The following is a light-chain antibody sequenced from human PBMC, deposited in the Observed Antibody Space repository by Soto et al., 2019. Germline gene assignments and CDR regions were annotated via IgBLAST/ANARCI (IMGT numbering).Light chain of an antibody. Sequence: EIVMTQSPATLSVSPGERATLSCRASQSVSGNLAWYQQKPGQAPRLLIYAASTRATGIPARFSGSGSGTEFTLTISSLQSEDFAVYYCQQYNNWLTWTFGQGTKVEIK. CDR3: QQYNNWLTWT. V-gene: IGKV3-15*01. CDR2: AAS. J-gene: IGKJ1*01. CDR1: QSVSGN.